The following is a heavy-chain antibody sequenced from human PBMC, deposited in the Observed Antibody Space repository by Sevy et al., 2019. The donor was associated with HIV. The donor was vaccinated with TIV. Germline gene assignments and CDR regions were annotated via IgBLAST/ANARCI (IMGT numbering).Heavy chain of an antibody. CDR3: ARAPIEYSSSYFDY. D-gene: IGHD6-6*01. V-gene: IGHV4-30-4*01. J-gene: IGHJ4*02. Sequence: SETLSLTCTVSGGSISSGDYYWSWIRQPPGKGLEGIGYIYYSGSTYYNPSLKSRVTISVDTSKNQFSLKLSSVTAADTAVYYCARAPIEYSSSYFDYWGQGTLVTVSS. CDR1: GGSISSGDYY. CDR2: IYYSGST.